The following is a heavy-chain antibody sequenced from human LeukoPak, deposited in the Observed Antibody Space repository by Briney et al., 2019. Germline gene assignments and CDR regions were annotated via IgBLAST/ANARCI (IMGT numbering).Heavy chain of an antibody. J-gene: IGHJ6*03. V-gene: IGHV4-39*07. D-gene: IGHD1-14*01. CDR2: VYYSGGT. Sequence: SETLSLTCAVSGASISSTTYYWGWIRQPPGEGLEWIGNVYYSGGTSYNPSLKSRVTISVDTSKNHFSLKLRSVTAADTAVYYCARTGTYYYYYMDVWGKGTTVTISS. CDR3: ARTGTYYYYYMDV. CDR1: GASISSTTYY.